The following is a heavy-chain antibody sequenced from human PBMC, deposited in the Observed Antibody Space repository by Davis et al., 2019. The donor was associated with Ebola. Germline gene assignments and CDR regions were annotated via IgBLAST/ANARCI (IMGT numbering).Heavy chain of an antibody. Sequence: ASVKVSCKASGCTFTSYGISWVRQAPGQGLEWMGWISAYNGNTNYAQKLQGRVTMTTDTSTSTAYMELRSLRSDDTAVYYCARVQVVVVAATHFGMDVWGQGTTVTVSS. D-gene: IGHD2-15*01. CDR1: GCTFTSYG. V-gene: IGHV1-18*01. J-gene: IGHJ6*02. CDR2: ISAYNGNT. CDR3: ARVQVVVVAATHFGMDV.